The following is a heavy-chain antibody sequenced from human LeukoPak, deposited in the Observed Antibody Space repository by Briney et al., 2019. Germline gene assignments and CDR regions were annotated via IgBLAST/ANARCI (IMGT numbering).Heavy chain of an antibody. J-gene: IGHJ5*02. V-gene: IGHV1-18*01. Sequence: ASVTVSCKASGYTFTSYGISWVRQAPGQGLEWMGWISAYNGNTNYAQKLQGRVTMTTDTSTSTAYMELRSLRSDATAVYYCAREVSSSWYRRDMNWFDPWGQGTLVTVSS. CDR2: ISAYNGNT. CDR1: GYTFTSYG. CDR3: AREVSSSWYRRDMNWFDP. D-gene: IGHD6-13*01.